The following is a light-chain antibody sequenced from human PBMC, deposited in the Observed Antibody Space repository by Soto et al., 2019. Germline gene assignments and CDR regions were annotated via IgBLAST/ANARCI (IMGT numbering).Light chain of an antibody. CDR1: QGISSY. V-gene: IGKV1-9*01. J-gene: IGKJ4*01. CDR2: AAS. CDR3: QQLNSNPLT. Sequence: IQFTQSPAFLSASVGDRVTITCRASQGISSYLAWYQQKPGKAPKLLIYAASTLQSGVPSRFSGSGSGTEFPLTISSLQPEDFATYYCQQLNSNPLTFGGGTKVEIK.